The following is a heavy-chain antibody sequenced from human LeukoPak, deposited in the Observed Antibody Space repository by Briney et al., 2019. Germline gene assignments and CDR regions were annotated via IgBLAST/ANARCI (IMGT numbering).Heavy chain of an antibody. Sequence: SETLSLTCAVSGGSISINDYFWAWIRQSPGKGLEWIGSVSYRGDTYYNPSLQSRVTISVDTPKNQFSLRLNSVNAADTALYYCARDSLRIQSGTTPWGQGTLVTVSS. V-gene: IGHV4-39*07. CDR2: VSYRGDT. CDR1: GGSISINDYF. J-gene: IGHJ5*02. D-gene: IGHD1-1*01. CDR3: ARDSLRIQSGTTP.